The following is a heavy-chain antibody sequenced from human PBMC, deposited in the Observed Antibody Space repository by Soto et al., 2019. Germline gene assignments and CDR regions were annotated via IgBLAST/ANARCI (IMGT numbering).Heavy chain of an antibody. J-gene: IGHJ4*02. CDR2: IYYSGST. CDR1: GGSISSYY. V-gene: IGHV4-59*08. Sequence: SETLSLTCTVSGGSISSYYWSWIRQPPGKGLEWIGYIYYSGSTNYNPSLKSRVTISVDTSKNQFSLKLSSVTAADTAVYYCARGLRYFDWLLYEGPISAYFDYWGQGTLVTVSS. D-gene: IGHD3-9*01. CDR3: ARGLRYFDWLLYEGPISAYFDY.